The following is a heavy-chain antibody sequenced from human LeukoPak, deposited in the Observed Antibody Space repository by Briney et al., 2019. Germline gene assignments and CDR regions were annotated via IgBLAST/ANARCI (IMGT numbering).Heavy chain of an antibody. CDR1: GGSISSYY. V-gene: IGHV4-59*08. CDR3: ARSDIWGSYRFLHY. Sequence: SETLSLTCSVSGGSISSYYWSWIRQPPGKGLEWIGDIYFSGTTNYNPSLKSRLTISGDTSKNQFSLKLTSVTATDTAVYFCARSDIWGSYRFLHYWGQGTLVTVSS. CDR2: IYFSGTT. J-gene: IGHJ4*02. D-gene: IGHD3-16*02.